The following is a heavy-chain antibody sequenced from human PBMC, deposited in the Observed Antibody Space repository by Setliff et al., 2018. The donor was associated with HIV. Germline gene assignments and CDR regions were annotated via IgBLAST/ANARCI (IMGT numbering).Heavy chain of an antibody. CDR1: GFTFSGYN. D-gene: IGHD6-6*01. J-gene: IGHJ6*03. V-gene: IGHV3-21*01. CDR2: ISGSKK. Sequence: GGSLRLSCAASGFTFSGYNLNWVRQAPGKGLEWVSSISGSKKYYGDSVKGRFTISRDKSKNTLYLQMDSLRAEDTAAYYCAKDSSSGYYYYYLDVWAKGPRSPSP. CDR3: AKDSSSGYYYYYLDV.